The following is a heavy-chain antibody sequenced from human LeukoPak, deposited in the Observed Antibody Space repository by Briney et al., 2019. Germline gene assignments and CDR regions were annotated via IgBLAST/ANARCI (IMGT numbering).Heavy chain of an antibody. J-gene: IGHJ6*03. V-gene: IGHV4-34*01. D-gene: IGHD6-19*01. CDR1: GESFTDYY. CDR3: ARHVISGPRPYYYYYYMDV. CDR2: INHRGST. Sequence: SETLSLTCALYGESFTDYYRGWVRPPPGERLEWVGEINHRGSTNYNPSLKSRVTISVDTSKNQFSLKLSSVTAADTAVYYCARHVISGPRPYYYYYYMDVWGKGTTVTISS.